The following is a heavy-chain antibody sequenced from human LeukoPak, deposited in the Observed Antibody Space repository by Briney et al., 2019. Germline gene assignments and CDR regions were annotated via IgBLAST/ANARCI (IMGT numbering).Heavy chain of an antibody. V-gene: IGHV4-61*08. CDR3: ARTSGLSGATDFDY. J-gene: IGHJ4*02. Sequence: SETLSLTCTVSGGSISSGGYYWSWIRQPPGKGLEWIGYIYYSGSTNYNPSLKSRVTISVDTSKNQFSLKLSSVTAADTAVYYCARTSGLSGATDFDYWGQGTLVTVSS. CDR2: IYYSGST. D-gene: IGHD3-10*02. CDR1: GGSISSGGYY.